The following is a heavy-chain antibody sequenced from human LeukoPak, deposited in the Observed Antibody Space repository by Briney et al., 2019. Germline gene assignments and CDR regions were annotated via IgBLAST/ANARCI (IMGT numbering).Heavy chain of an antibody. V-gene: IGHV1-69*05. CDR3: AREAITIFGVVIIPLDY. Sequence: ASVKVSCKXSGGTFSSYAISWVRQAPRQGLEWMGRIIPIFGTANYAQKFQGRVTITTDESTSTAYMELSSLRSEDTAVYYCAREAITIFGVVIIPLDYWGQGTLVTVSS. CDR2: IIPIFGTA. J-gene: IGHJ4*02. D-gene: IGHD3-3*01. CDR1: GGTFSSYA.